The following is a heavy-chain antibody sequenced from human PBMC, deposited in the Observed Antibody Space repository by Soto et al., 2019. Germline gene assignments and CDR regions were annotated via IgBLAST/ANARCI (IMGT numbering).Heavy chain of an antibody. CDR3: AKDLVTAAPGGMDV. J-gene: IGHJ6*02. CDR2: ISYDGSNK. V-gene: IGHV3-30*18. D-gene: IGHD2-2*01. Sequence: GGSLRLSCAASGFTFSSYGMHWVRQAPGKGLEWVAVISYDGSNKYYADSVKGRFTISRDNSKNTLYLQMNSLRAEDTAVYYCAKDLVTAAPGGMDVWGQGSTVTVSS. CDR1: GFTFSSYG.